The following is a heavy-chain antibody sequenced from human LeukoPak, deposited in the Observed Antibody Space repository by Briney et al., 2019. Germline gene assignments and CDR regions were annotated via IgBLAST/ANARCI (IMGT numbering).Heavy chain of an antibody. CDR1: GGTFSSYA. CDR2: IIPIFGTA. J-gene: IGHJ6*02. V-gene: IGHV1-69*13. D-gene: IGHD2-2*02. CDR3: AGRAVPAAIDYYYYGMDV. Sequence: SVKVSCKASGGTFSSYAISWVRQAPGQGLEWMGGIIPIFGTANYAQKFQGRVTITADESTSTAYMELSSLRSEDTAVYYCAGRAVPAAIDYYYYGMDVWGQGTTVTVSS.